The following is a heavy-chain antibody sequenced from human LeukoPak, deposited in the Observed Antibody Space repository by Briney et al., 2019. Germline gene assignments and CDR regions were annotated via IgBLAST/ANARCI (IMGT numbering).Heavy chain of an antibody. CDR3: ARDLPHYDILTGYPGAFDI. V-gene: IGHV4-59*01. D-gene: IGHD3-9*01. CDR2: FYYSVTT. CDR1: GVSISSFY. Sequence: SETLSLTCTVSGVSISSFYWSWLRQPPGQGLEWIGYFYYSVTTNYNPSLKSRVTVSVDTSKNQFSLKLSSVTAADTAVYYCARDLPHYDILTGYPGAFDIWGRGTMVTVSS. J-gene: IGHJ3*02.